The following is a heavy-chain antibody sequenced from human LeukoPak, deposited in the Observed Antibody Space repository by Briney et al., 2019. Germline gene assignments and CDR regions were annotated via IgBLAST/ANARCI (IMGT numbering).Heavy chain of an antibody. J-gene: IGHJ4*02. CDR3: ARGAPYGSGNDFDY. CDR2: IYSGGST. CDR1: GFTVSSNY. Sequence: PGGSLRLSCAASGFTVSSNYMSWVRQAPGKGLEWVSVIYSGGSTYYADSVKGRFTISRDNSKNTLYLQMNSLRAEDTAVYYCARGAPYGSGNDFDYWGQGTLVTVSS. V-gene: IGHV3-53*01. D-gene: IGHD3-10*01.